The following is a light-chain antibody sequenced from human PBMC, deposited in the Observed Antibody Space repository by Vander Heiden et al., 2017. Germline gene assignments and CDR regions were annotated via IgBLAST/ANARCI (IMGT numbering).Light chain of an antibody. CDR2: DAS. CDR3: QQYDNLPSLT. J-gene: IGKJ4*01. Sequence: DIQLTHSPSSLSACVWARVPITCQASQDNSNYLNWYQQKPGKAPKLLIYDASNLETGVPSRFSGSGSGTDFTFTISSLQPEDIATYYCQQYDNLPSLTFGGGTKVEIK. CDR1: QDNSNY. V-gene: IGKV1-33*01.